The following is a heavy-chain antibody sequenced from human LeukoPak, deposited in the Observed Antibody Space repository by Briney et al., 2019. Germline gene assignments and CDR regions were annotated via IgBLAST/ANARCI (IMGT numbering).Heavy chain of an antibody. J-gene: IGHJ4*02. CDR1: GYTFTSYA. V-gene: IGHV1-3*03. D-gene: IGHD3-3*01. CDR3: ARGRLKGYDFWSGYVYYFDY. Sequence: ASVKVSCKASGYTFTSYAMHWVRQAPGQRLEWMGWINAGNGNTKYSQEFQGRVTITRDTSASTAYMELSSLRSEDMAVYYCARGRLKGYDFWSGYVYYFDYWGQGTLVTVSS. CDR2: INAGNGNT.